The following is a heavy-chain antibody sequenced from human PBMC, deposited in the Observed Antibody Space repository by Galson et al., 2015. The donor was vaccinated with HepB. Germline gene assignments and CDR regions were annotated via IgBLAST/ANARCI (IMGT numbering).Heavy chain of an antibody. Sequence: SVKVSCKASGYTFTSYGISWVRQAPGQGLEWMGWISAYNGNTNYAQKLQGRVTMTTDTSTSTAYMELRSLRSDDTAVYYCARESRLLGYYSSHFWSGYYSNYYYYYMDVWGKGTTVTVSS. J-gene: IGHJ6*03. CDR3: ARESRLLGYYSSHFWSGYYSNYYYYYMDV. CDR2: ISAYNGNT. V-gene: IGHV1-18*01. CDR1: GYTFTSYG. D-gene: IGHD3-3*02.